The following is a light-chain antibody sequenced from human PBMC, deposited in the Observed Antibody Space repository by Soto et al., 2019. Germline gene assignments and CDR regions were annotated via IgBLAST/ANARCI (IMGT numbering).Light chain of an antibody. CDR3: AAWDDSLTGPL. CDR1: SSSIGSNT. J-gene: IGLJ3*02. Sequence: QSVLTQPPSASGTPGQRVSISYSGSSSSIGSNTVNWDNQFPGTDPQLLIYRNDQRPSGVPDRFAGSKSDTSASLANSGLQSQHGDDYYCAAWDDSLTGPLFGGGTKHTVL. V-gene: IGLV1-44*01. CDR2: RND.